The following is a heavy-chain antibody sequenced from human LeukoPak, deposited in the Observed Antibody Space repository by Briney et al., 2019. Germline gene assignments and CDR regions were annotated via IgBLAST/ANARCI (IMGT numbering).Heavy chain of an antibody. CDR1: RHTFPSYD. CDR2: MNPNSGNT. Sequence: SCKAPRHTFPSYDINCVPHATGQPLEWIASMNPNSGNTGYAQKFQGRVTMTSNTSISTAYMELSSLRSEDTAVYYCARKLVAAAEGWFDPWGQGTLVTVSS. V-gene: IGHV1-8*01. D-gene: IGHD6-13*01. J-gene: IGHJ5*02. CDR3: ARKLVAAAEGWFDP.